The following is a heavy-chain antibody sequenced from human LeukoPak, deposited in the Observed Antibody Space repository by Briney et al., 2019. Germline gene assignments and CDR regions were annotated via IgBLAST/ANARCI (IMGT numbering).Heavy chain of an antibody. V-gene: IGHV3-23*01. Sequence: GGSLRLSCAASGFTFSSYSMMWVRQAPGKGLEWVSAISGSGGSTYYADSVKGRFTISRDNSKNTLYLQMNSLRAEDTALYYCAKTGGIAAAHWGQGTLVTVSS. D-gene: IGHD6-13*01. CDR3: AKTGGIAAAH. CDR2: ISGSGGST. CDR1: GFTFSSYS. J-gene: IGHJ4*02.